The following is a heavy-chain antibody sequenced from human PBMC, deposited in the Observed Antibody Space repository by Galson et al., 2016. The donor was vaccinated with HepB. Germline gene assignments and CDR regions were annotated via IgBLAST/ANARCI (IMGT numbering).Heavy chain of an antibody. CDR1: GFSLTSGGVA. V-gene: IGHV2-5*02. J-gene: IGHJ4*02. Sequence: PALVKPTQTLTLTCSFSGFSLTSGGVAVGWVRQPPGGSLEWLGLIYGDDKTPYTPSLRSRLTITRDTSKDRVVLTMTNVDPLDSATYFCAHITHFWSGHRRDWYYFDFWGQGTLVTVSP. CDR2: IYGDDKT. D-gene: IGHD3-3*02. CDR3: AHITHFWSGHRRDWYYFDF.